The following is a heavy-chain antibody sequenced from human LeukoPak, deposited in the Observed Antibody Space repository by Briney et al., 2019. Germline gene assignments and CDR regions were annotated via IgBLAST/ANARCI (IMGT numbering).Heavy chain of an antibody. V-gene: IGHV1-24*01. J-gene: IGHJ5*02. CDR2: FDPEDAEI. CDR1: GYTLSQLS. Sequence: ASVKVSCKVSGYTLSQLSIQWVRQVPGKGLEWMGGFDPEDAEIIYAEKFQGRVTMTEDTSTETAYMELSSLRSEDTAVYYCATQGFRDTVLVVPNTWFDPWGQGTLVTVSS. CDR3: ATQGFRDTVLVVPNTWFDP. D-gene: IGHD2-8*02.